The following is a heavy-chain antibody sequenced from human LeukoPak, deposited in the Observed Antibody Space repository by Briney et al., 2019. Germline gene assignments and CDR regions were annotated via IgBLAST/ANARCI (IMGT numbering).Heavy chain of an antibody. V-gene: IGHV1-2*06. J-gene: IGHJ4*02. Sequence: ASVRVSCKASGYTFSGYYIHWVRQAPGQGLEWMGRINPNTGGTNFAQRFQGRVTMTRDTSITTAYMELSRLRSDDTAVYYCAREVGGSYSYYFDYWGQGTLVTVSS. CDR2: INPNTGGT. CDR3: AREVGGSYSYYFDY. CDR1: GYTFSGYY. D-gene: IGHD1-26*01.